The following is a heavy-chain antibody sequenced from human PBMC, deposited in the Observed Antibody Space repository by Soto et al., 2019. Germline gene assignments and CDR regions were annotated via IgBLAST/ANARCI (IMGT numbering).Heavy chain of an antibody. D-gene: IGHD1-26*01. Sequence: SETLSLTCTVSGGSISISSYYWGWIRQPPGKGLEWIGSIYYSGSTYYNPSLKSRATISVDTSKNQFSLKLSSVTAADTAVYYCARGSHYNFDYWGQGTLVTVSS. CDR2: IYYSGST. CDR3: ARGSHYNFDY. CDR1: GGSISISSYY. J-gene: IGHJ4*02. V-gene: IGHV4-39*01.